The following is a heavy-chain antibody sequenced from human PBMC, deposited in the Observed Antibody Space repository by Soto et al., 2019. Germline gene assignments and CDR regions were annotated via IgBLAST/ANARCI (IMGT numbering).Heavy chain of an antibody. CDR2: ISYDGSNK. CDR1: GFTFSSYG. V-gene: IGHV3-30*18. CDR3: AKDGGGPGYSSGWYRPPYYYYYYGMDV. Sequence: GGSLRLSCAASGFTFSSYGMHWVRQAPGKGLEWVAVISYDGSNKYYADSVKGRFTISRDNSKNTLYLQMNSLRAEDTAVYYCAKDGGGPGYSSGWYRPPYYYYYYGMDVWGQGTTVTVSS. J-gene: IGHJ6*02. D-gene: IGHD6-19*01.